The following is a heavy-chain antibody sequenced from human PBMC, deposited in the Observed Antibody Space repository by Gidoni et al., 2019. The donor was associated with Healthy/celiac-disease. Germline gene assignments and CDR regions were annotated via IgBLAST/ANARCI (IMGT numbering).Heavy chain of an antibody. D-gene: IGHD3-22*01. CDR2: INHSGST. Sequence: QVQLQQWGAGLLKPSETLSLTCAVYGGSFSGYYWGWLRQPPGKGLEWIGEINHSGSTNYNPSLKSRVTISVDTSKNQFSLKLSSVTAADTAVYYCARGRAVYYDSSGTGYFDLWGRGTLVTVSS. J-gene: IGHJ2*01. CDR1: GGSFSGYY. CDR3: ARGRAVYYDSSGTGYFDL. V-gene: IGHV4-34*01.